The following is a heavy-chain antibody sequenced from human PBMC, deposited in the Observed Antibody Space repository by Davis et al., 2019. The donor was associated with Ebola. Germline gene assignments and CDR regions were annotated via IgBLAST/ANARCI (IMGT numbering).Heavy chain of an antibody. CDR3: AKRYNWNPYYYYGMDV. V-gene: IGHV3-30*18. J-gene: IGHJ6*02. Sequence: GESLKISCAASGFTFSSYGMHWVRQAPGKGLAWVAVISYDGSNKYYADSVKGRFTISRDNSKNTLYLQMNSLRAEDTAVYYCAKRYNWNPYYYYGMDVWGQGTTVTVSS. CDR1: GFTFSSYG. D-gene: IGHD1-20*01. CDR2: ISYDGSNK.